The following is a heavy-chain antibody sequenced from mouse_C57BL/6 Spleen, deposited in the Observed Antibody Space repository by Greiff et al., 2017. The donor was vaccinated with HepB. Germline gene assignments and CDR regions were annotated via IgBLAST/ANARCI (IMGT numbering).Heavy chain of an antibody. J-gene: IGHJ1*03. D-gene: IGHD1-1*01. CDR3: ARSGYGSRWYFDV. CDR1: GYTFTDYY. Sequence: VQLQQSGPELVKPGASVKISCKASGYTFTDYYMNWVKQSHGKSLEWIGDINPNNGGTSYNQKFKGKATLTVDKSSSTAYMELRSLTSEDSAVYYCARSGYGSRWYFDVWGTGTTVTVSS. V-gene: IGHV1-26*01. CDR2: INPNNGGT.